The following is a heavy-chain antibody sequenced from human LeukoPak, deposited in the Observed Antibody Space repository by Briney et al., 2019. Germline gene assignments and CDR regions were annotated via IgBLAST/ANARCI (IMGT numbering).Heavy chain of an antibody. CDR2: INHSGST. CDR1: GGSISGGYS. J-gene: IGHJ4*02. CDR3: ARHSTQGRYFDY. V-gene: IGHV4-34*01. Sequence: PSETLSLTCAVSGGSISGGYSWSWIRQPPGKGLEWIGEINHSGSTNYNPSLKSRVTISVDTSKNQFSLKLSSVTAADTAVYYCARHSTQGRYFDYWGQGTLVTVSS.